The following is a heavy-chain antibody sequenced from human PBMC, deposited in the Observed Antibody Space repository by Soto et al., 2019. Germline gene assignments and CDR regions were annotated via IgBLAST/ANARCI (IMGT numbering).Heavy chain of an antibody. CDR2: ISGSGDRT. V-gene: IGHV3-23*01. CDR1: VFTFSTSV. D-gene: IGHD5-12*01. J-gene: IGHJ3*01. Sequence: SLRLSCAASVFTFSTSVMSWVRQAHGKGLQWVSSISGSGDRTYYADSVKGRCTVSRDNSKNTLYLDMNTVTADDTALYYCTWSLVARDAFDEWGQGTMVTVSS. CDR3: TWSLVARDAFDE.